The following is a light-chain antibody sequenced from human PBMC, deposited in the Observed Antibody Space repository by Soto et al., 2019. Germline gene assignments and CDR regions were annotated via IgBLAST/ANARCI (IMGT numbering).Light chain of an antibody. CDR2: DVS. Sequence: QSALTQPASLSGSPGQSITISCTGTSSDIGGYNYVSWYQQHPGKAPKLMIHDVSNRPSGVSNLFSGSKSGNTASLTISGLQAEDEADYYCSSYRASSTTHYVFGTGTKVTVL. CDR3: SSYRASSTTHYV. V-gene: IGLV2-14*03. J-gene: IGLJ1*01. CDR1: SSDIGGYNY.